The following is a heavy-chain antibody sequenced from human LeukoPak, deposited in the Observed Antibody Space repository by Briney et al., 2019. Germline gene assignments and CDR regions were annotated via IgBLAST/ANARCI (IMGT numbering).Heavy chain of an antibody. CDR3: ARGGNYYGSGSYYTEYNWFDP. Sequence: ASVKVSCKASGYTFTSYDINWVRQATGQGLEWMGWMNPSSGNTGYAQKFQGRVTMTRNTSISTAYMELSSLRSEDTAVYYCARGGNYYGSGSYYTEYNWFDPWGQGTLVTVSS. J-gene: IGHJ5*02. V-gene: IGHV1-8*01. CDR2: MNPSSGNT. CDR1: GYTFTSYD. D-gene: IGHD3-10*01.